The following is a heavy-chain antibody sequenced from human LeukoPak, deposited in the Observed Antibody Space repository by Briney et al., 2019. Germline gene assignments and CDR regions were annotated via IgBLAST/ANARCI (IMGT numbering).Heavy chain of an antibody. CDR1: GYSFTSYF. V-gene: IGHV1-8*02. D-gene: IGHD3-16*01. CDR2: MNPNSGNT. Sequence: ASVKVSCKASGYSFTSYFMHWVRQAPGQGLEWMGWMNPNSGNTGYAQKFQGRVSMTRNTSISTAYMELSSLRSEDTAVYYCARGGVLGDYWGQGTLVTVSS. J-gene: IGHJ4*02. CDR3: ARGGVLGDY.